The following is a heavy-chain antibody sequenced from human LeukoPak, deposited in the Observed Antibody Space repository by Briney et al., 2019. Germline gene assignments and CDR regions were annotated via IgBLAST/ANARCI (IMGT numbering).Heavy chain of an antibody. J-gene: IGHJ4*02. V-gene: IGHV3-30-3*01. CDR2: ISYDGSTK. CDR1: GFTFSSYA. CDR3: ARDRGDDYNFFDY. D-gene: IGHD5-24*01. Sequence: GGSLRLSCAASGFTFSSYAMHWVRQPPGKGLEWVAVISYDGSTKYYADSVKGRFTISRDNSKYTLYLQMNSLRAEDTAVYYCARDRGDDYNFFDYWGQGTLVTVSS.